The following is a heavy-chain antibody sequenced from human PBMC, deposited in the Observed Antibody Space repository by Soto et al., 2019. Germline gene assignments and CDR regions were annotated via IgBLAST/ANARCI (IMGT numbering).Heavy chain of an antibody. D-gene: IGHD1-26*01. CDR1: GYTFSNYG. J-gene: IGHJ4*02. V-gene: IGHV1-18*01. CDR3: ARASGTGVGTTSY. CDR2: ISAYNGET. Sequence: QVQLVQSGPEVKKPGASAKDSCKASGYTFSNYGISWMRQVPGQGLEWMGWISAYNGETKYAQKFQGRVSMTTDTATNTAYMELGSLRSDDTAVYYCARASGTGVGTTSYWGQGTLVTVSS.